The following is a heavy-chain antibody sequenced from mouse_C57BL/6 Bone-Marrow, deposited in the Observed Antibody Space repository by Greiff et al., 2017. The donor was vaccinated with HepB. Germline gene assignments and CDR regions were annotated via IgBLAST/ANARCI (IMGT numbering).Heavy chain of an antibody. D-gene: IGHD1-1*01. V-gene: IGHV7-3*01. J-gene: IGHJ2*01. CDR3: ARDNGSIDGVFFDY. Sequence: EVQRVESGGGLVQPGGSLSLSCAASGFTFTAYYMSWVRQPPGTALEWLGFIRNKANGYTTEYSASVKGRFTISRDNSQSILYLQMNALRAEDSATYYCARDNGSIDGVFFDYWGEGTTPTVS. CDR2: IRNKANGYTT. CDR1: GFTFTAYY.